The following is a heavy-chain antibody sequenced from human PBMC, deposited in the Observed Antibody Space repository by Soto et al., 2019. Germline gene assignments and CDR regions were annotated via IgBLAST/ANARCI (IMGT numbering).Heavy chain of an antibody. J-gene: IGHJ4*02. D-gene: IGHD1-7*01. V-gene: IGHV4-39*01. Sequence: ASDTLSLTWTVSGGSITITPHYWGWIRQSPGKGLEWIGSIYNSGTTYYNPSLNSRVTIFVDASKNQFSLKLTSVTAADTAVYYCVGDGKIRNYYYWGQGALVTVSS. CDR3: VGDGKIRNYYY. CDR2: IYNSGTT. CDR1: GGSITITPHY.